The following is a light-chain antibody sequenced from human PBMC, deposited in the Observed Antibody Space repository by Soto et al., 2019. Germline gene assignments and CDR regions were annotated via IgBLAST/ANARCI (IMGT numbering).Light chain of an antibody. CDR2: RVS. V-gene: IGLV7-43*01. CDR1: TGAVTSDYF. Sequence: QAVVTQEPSLTVSPGGTVTLTCACSTGAVTSDYFPNWFQQQPGQAPRALIYRVSNRHSWTPARFSGSLLGGKAALTLSTVQPEDEADYYCLLFYGGVHIFGGGTKVTVL. CDR3: LLFYGGVHI. J-gene: IGLJ1*01.